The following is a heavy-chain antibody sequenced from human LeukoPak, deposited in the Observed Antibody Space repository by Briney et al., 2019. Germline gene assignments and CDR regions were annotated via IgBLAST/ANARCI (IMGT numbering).Heavy chain of an antibody. V-gene: IGHV3-53*01. CDR3: ARGVAYYDFWSGLSQNWFDP. CDR2: IYSGGST. J-gene: IGHJ5*02. CDR1: GFTVSSNY. Sequence: GGSLRLSCAASGFTVSSNYMSWVRQAPGKGLEWVSGIYSGGSTYYADSVKGRFTISRDNAKNTLYLQMNSLRAEDTAVYYCARGVAYYDFWSGLSQNWFDPWGQGTLVTVSS. D-gene: IGHD3-3*01.